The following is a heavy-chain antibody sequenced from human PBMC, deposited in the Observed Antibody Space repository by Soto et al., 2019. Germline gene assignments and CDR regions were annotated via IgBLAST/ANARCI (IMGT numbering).Heavy chain of an antibody. CDR1: GGSISSSNW. J-gene: IGHJ6*02. D-gene: IGHD6-6*01. Sequence: QVQLQESGPGLVKPSGTLSLTCAVSGGSISSSNWWSWVRQPPGKGLEWIGEIYHSGRTNYNPSLKSRVTISVDKSKNQFSLKLSSVTAAYTAVYYCARSIAARLAYYGMDVWCQGTTVTVSS. CDR3: ARSIAARLAYYGMDV. CDR2: IYHSGRT. V-gene: IGHV4-4*02.